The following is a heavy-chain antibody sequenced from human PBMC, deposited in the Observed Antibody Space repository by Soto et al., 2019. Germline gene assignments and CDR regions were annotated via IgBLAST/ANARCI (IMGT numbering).Heavy chain of an antibody. V-gene: IGHV3-33*01. D-gene: IGHD5-18*01. J-gene: IGHJ3*02. CDR1: GFTFSSYG. Sequence: GGSLRLSCAASGFTFSSYGMHWVRQAPGKGLEWVAVIWYDGSNKYYADSVKGRFTISRDNSKNTLYLQMNSLRAEDTAVYYCARNSIQLWQNDAFDIWGQGTMVTVSS. CDR2: IWYDGSNK. CDR3: ARNSIQLWQNDAFDI.